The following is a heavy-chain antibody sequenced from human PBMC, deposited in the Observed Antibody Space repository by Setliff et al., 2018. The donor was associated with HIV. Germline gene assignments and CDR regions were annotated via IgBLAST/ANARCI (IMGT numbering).Heavy chain of an antibody. CDR2: IYYNGNT. CDR1: GYSISSGNY. Sequence: SETLSLTCVVSGYSISSGNYWGWIRQPPGKGLEWIGSIYYNGNTYYNPSLKSRVTISVDTSKNQFSLKLSSVTAADTAVYYCATHVLQFLEWLSHFDYWGQGTLVTVSS. J-gene: IGHJ4*02. V-gene: IGHV4-38-2*01. D-gene: IGHD3-3*01. CDR3: ATHVLQFLEWLSHFDY.